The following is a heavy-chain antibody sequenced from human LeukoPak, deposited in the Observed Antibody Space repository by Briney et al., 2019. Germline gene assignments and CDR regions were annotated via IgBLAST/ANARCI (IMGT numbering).Heavy chain of an antibody. V-gene: IGHV4-34*01. CDR1: GGSFSGYY. CDR3: ARGLYSSSHFDY. Sequence: PSETLSLTCAVYGGSFSGYYWSWIRQPPGKGLEWIGEINHSGSTNYNPSLKSRVTISVDTSKNQFSLKLSSATAADTAVYYCARGLYSSSHFDYWGQGTLVTVSS. D-gene: IGHD6-6*01. CDR2: INHSGST. J-gene: IGHJ4*02.